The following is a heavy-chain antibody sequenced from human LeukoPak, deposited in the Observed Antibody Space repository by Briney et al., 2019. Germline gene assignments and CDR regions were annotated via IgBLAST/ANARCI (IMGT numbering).Heavy chain of an antibody. D-gene: IGHD5-12*01. CDR3: ARALEDYSGHDYELDY. V-gene: IGHV4-4*07. Sequence: SETLSLTCTVSGGSISSYYWSWIRQPAGKGLEWIGRIYTSGSTNYSPSLKSRVTMSVDTSKNQFSLKLSSVTAADTAVYYCARALEDYSGHDYELDYWGQGTLVTVSS. CDR1: GGSISSYY. CDR2: IYTSGST. J-gene: IGHJ4*02.